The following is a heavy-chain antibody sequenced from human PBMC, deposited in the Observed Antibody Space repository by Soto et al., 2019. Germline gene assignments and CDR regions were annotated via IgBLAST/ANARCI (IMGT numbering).Heavy chain of an antibody. J-gene: IGHJ4*02. CDR3: STGTTSGFDY. CDR1: GYTFTSYY. Sequence: GASVKVSFKASGYTFTSYYMHWVRQAPGQGLEWMGIINPSGGSTSYAQKFQGRVTMTRDTSTSTVYMELSSLRSEDTAVYYCSTGTTSGFDYWGQGTLVTVSS. V-gene: IGHV1-46*01. CDR2: INPSGGST. D-gene: IGHD1-1*01.